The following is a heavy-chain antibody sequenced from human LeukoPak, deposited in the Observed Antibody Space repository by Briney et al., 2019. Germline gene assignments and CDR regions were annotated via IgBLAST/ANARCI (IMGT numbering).Heavy chain of an antibody. V-gene: IGHV3-74*01. CDR1: GFTFSSYW. CDR3: ARVVDTHFDY. Sequence: GGSLRLSCAASGFTFSSYWMHWVRHAPGKGLVWVSRIKSDGSTTTYADSVKGRFTISRDNAKNTLYLQMNSLRAEDTAVYYCARVVDTHFDYWGQGTLVTVCS. CDR2: IKSDGSTT. D-gene: IGHD5-18*01. J-gene: IGHJ4*02.